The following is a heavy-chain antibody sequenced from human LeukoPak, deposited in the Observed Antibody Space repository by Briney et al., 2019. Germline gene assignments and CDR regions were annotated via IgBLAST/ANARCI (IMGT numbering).Heavy chain of an antibody. CDR1: GYSISSGYY. Sequence: PSETLSLTCAVSGYSISSGYYWGWIRQPPGKGLEWIGSIYHSGSTYNNPSLKSRVTISVDTSKNQFSLKLSSVTAADTAVYYCARRLEYSSSWYGNDAFDIWGQGTMVTVSS. CDR3: ARRLEYSSSWYGNDAFDI. D-gene: IGHD6-13*01. J-gene: IGHJ3*02. V-gene: IGHV4-38-2*01. CDR2: IYHSGST.